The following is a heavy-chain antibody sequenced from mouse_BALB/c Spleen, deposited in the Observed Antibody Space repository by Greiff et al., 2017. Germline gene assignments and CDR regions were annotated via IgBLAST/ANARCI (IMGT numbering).Heavy chain of an antibody. CDR1: GFTFSSYG. V-gene: IGHV5-6*01. D-gene: IGHD1-1*01. J-gene: IGHJ4*01. Sequence: EVKLVESGGDLVKPGGSLKLSCAASGFTFSSYGMSWVRQTPDKRLEWVATISSGGSYTYYPDSVKGRLTISRDNAKNTLYLQMSSLKSEDTAMYYCARHYYGSRGGYYAMDYWGQGTSVTVSS. CDR2: ISSGGSYT. CDR3: ARHYYGSRGGYYAMDY.